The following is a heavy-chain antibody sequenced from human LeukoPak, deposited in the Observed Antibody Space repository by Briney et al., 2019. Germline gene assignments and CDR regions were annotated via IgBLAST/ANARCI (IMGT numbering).Heavy chain of an antibody. CDR3: ARLAGDTVVVPAAIGDIDPDAFDI. V-gene: IGHV1-2*02. CDR1: GYTFTGYY. Sequence: ASVKVSCKASGYTFTGYYMHWVRQAPGQGLEWMGWINPNSGGTNYAQKFQGRVTMTRDTSISTAYMELSRLSSDGTAVYYCARLAGDTVVVPAAIGDIDPDAFDIWGQGTMVTVSS. CDR2: INPNSGGT. J-gene: IGHJ3*02. D-gene: IGHD2-2*01.